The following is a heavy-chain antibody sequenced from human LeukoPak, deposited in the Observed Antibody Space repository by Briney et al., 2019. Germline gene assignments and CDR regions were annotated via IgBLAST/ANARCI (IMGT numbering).Heavy chain of an antibody. CDR1: GYTFTIYA. CDR2: INAGNGNT. J-gene: IGHJ5*02. Sequence: AASVKVSCKTSGYTFTIYAMHWVRLAPGQRLEWMGWINAGNGNTKYSQKFQDRVTITRDTSASTAYMELSSLRSEDTAVYFCARGPYSNYWFDPWGQGTLVTVSS. V-gene: IGHV1-3*01. D-gene: IGHD4-11*01. CDR3: ARGPYSNYWFDP.